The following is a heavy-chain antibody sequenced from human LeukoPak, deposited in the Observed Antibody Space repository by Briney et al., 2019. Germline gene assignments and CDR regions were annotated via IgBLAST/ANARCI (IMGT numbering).Heavy chain of an antibody. Sequence: PGGSLRLSCAASGFTFSSYSMNWVRQAPGKGLEWVSSISSSSSYIYYADSVKGRFTISRDNAKNSLCLQMNSLRAEDTAVYYCASYDFWSGSHSNFDYWGQGTLVTVSS. V-gene: IGHV3-21*01. CDR3: ASYDFWSGSHSNFDY. CDR1: GFTFSSYS. J-gene: IGHJ4*02. CDR2: ISSSSSYI. D-gene: IGHD3-3*01.